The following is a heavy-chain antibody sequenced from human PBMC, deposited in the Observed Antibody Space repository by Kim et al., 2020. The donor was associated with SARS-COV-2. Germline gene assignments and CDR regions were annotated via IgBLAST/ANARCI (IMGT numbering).Heavy chain of an antibody. CDR1: GFTFSSYE. CDR2: ISSSGSTI. J-gene: IGHJ6*02. CDR3: ARVRNGGDSITIFGVVTRGRYYYYGMDV. V-gene: IGHV3-48*03. D-gene: IGHD3-3*01. Sequence: GGSLRLSCAASGFTFSSYEMNWVRQAPGKGLEWVSYISSSGSTIYYADSVKGRFTISRDNAKNSLYLQMNSLRAEDTAVYYCARVRNGGDSITIFGVVTRGRYYYYGMDVWGQGPTVTVSS.